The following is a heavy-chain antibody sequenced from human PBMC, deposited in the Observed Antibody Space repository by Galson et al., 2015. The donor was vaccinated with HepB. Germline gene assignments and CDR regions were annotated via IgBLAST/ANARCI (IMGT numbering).Heavy chain of an antibody. CDR3: AKDKVYSSRWYCFDC. J-gene: IGHJ4*02. D-gene: IGHD6-13*01. Sequence: SLRLSCAASGFTFSSYGMHWVRQAPGKGLEWVAVISYDGSNKYYADSVKGRFTISRDNSKNTLYLQMNSLRAEDTAVYYCAKDKVYSSRWYCFDCWGQGTLVTVSS. CDR1: GFTFSSYG. CDR2: ISYDGSNK. V-gene: IGHV3-30*18.